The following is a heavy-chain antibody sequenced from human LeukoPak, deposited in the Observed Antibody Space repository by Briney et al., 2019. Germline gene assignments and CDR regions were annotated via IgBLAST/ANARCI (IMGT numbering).Heavy chain of an antibody. V-gene: IGHV3-33*01. D-gene: IGHD6-19*01. J-gene: IGHJ1*01. CDR2: VWYDGSNK. CDR1: GFTFSSYG. Sequence: GGSLRLSSAASGFTFSSYGRHWVRQAPGKGREGVSVVWYDGSNKYYADSVKGRVTISRDNAKNTLYLQMNSLRAEDTAVYYCASAGYSSGWYQGEYFQHWGQGTLVTVSS. CDR3: ASAGYSSGWYQGEYFQH.